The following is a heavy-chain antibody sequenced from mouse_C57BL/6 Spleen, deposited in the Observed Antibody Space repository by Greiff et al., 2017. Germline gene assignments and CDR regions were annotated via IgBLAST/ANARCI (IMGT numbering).Heavy chain of an antibody. CDR2: INPYNGDT. J-gene: IGHJ3*01. Sequence: EVKLVESGPELVKPGDSVKISCKASGYSFTGYFMNWVMQSHGKSLEWIGRINPYNGDTFYNQKFKGKATLTVDKSSSTAHMELRSLTSEDSAVYYCARGEGYEPMFAYWGQGTLVTVSA. D-gene: IGHD2-2*01. CDR3: ARGEGYEPMFAY. CDR1: GYSFTGYF. V-gene: IGHV1-20*01.